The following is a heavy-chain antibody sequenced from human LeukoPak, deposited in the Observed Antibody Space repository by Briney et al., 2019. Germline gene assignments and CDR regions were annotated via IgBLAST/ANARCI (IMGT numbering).Heavy chain of an antibody. D-gene: IGHD1-26*01. V-gene: IGHV4-39*01. Sequence: IGXIDYRVTTYYNPSLKSRVTISVDTSKNQFSLKLSSVTAADTAVYYCARLPERIVGVTTSWFDPWGQGTLVTVSS. CDR2: IDYRVTT. J-gene: IGHJ5*02. CDR3: ARLPERIVGVTTSWFDP.